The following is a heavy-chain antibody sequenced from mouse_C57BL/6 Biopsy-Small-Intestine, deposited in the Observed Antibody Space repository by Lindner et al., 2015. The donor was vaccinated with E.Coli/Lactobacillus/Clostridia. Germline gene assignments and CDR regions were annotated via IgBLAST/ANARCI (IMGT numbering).Heavy chain of an antibody. CDR2: IIPILGTA. CDR3: ARDRSSGPRGDDAFDI. Sequence: SVKVSCKASGGTFSTFSSYGISWVRQAPGQGLEWMGGIIPILGTANYAQKFQGRVTITADESTSTAYMELSSLRSEDTAVYYCARDRSSGPRGDDAFDIWGQGTMVTVSS. V-gene: IGHV1-81*01. J-gene: IGHJ3*01. D-gene: IGHD2-3*01. CDR1: GGTFSTFSSYG.